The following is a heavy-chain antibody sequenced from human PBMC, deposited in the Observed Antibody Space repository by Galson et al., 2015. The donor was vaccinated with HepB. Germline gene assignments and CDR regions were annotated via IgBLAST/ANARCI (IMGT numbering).Heavy chain of an antibody. CDR3: ARGNYGMDV. V-gene: IGHV1-69*13. J-gene: IGHJ6*02. CDR2: IIPMFGEP. CDR1: GGTSSNHV. Sequence: SVKVSCKASGGTSSNHVINWVRQAPRQGLEWMGGIIPMFGEPRHAQKFQDRITLSADASTSTAYMEVTSLQSADTAVYYCARGNYGMDVWGQGTTVIVSS.